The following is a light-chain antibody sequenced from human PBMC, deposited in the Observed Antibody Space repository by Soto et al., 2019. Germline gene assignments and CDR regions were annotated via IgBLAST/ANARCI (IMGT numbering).Light chain of an antibody. V-gene: IGKV3-11*01. Sequence: EIVLTQSPATLSLSPGERATLSCRASQSVSSYLAWYQQKPGQAPRLLIYAASNRDTGIPSRFSGSGSGTDFTLTISSLQPEDFATYYCLQDYNYPLTFGGGTKV. J-gene: IGKJ4*01. CDR2: AAS. CDR1: QSVSSY. CDR3: LQDYNYPLT.